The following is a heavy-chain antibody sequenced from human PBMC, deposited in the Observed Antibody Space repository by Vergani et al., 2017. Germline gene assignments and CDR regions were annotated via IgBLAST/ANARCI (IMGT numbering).Heavy chain of an antibody. V-gene: IGHV3-30*03. CDR3: ASQYDEGY. Sequence: QVQLVESGGNVVQSGTSLRLSCAASGFSFGSYGMHWVRQSPGKGLEWVAVISNDGGNKYYADSVKGRFTISRDNSKNTLYLQMNSLRAEDTAVYYCASQYDEGYWGQGTLVTVSS. D-gene: IGHD3-16*01. CDR1: GFSFGSYG. CDR2: ISNDGGNK. J-gene: IGHJ4*02.